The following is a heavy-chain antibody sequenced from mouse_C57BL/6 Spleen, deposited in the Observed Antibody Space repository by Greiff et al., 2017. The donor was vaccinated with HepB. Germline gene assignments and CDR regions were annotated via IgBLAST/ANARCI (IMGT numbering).Heavy chain of an antibody. CDR1: GFTFSDYY. D-gene: IGHD1-1*01. Sequence: EVKVVESGGGLVQPGGSLKLSCAASGFTFSDYYMYWVRQTPEKRLEWVAYISNGGGSTYYPDTVKGRFTISRDNAKNTLYLQMSRLKSEDTAMYYCARGGFRTDYYGSYLDYWGQGTTLTVSS. CDR3: ARGGFRTDYYGSYLDY. V-gene: IGHV5-12*01. J-gene: IGHJ2*01. CDR2: ISNGGGST.